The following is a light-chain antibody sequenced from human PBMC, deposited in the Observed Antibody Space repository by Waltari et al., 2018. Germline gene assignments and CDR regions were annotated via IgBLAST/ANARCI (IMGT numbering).Light chain of an antibody. CDR1: QSISSY. CDR3: QQSYSTPPWT. Sequence: DIQMTQSPSSLSASVGDRVTITCRASQSISSYLNWYQQKPGKAPKLLIYAASSLQSGVPSSCSGSGSGTDVTLTISSLQPEDFATYYCQQSYSTPPWTFGQGTKVEIK. CDR2: AAS. J-gene: IGKJ1*01. V-gene: IGKV1-39*01.